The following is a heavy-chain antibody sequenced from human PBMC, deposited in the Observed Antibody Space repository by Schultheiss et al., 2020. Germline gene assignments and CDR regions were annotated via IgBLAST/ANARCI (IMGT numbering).Heavy chain of an antibody. CDR1: GFTFDDYA. J-gene: IGHJ3*02. CDR3: ARYSSGWYRKAFDI. Sequence: WGSLRLSCAASGFTFDDYAMHWVRQAPEKGLEWVADIKCDGSDKYYVDSVKGRFTISRDNSKNTLYLQMNSLRAEDTAVYYCARYSSGWYRKAFDIWGQGTMVTVSS. V-gene: IGHV3-33*08. CDR2: IKCDGSDK. D-gene: IGHD6-19*01.